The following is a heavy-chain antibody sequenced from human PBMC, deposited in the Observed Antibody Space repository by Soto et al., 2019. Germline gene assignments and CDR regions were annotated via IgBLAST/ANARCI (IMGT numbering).Heavy chain of an antibody. Sequence: PSETLSLTCTVSGGSVSSGSYYWSWIRQPPGKGLEWIAYMSYSGTTNYNPSLKSRVSISVDTSKNQFSLKLSSLTAADTAVYYCARAXNFDFWSDSESGYYFDYWGQGTLVTVSS. CDR1: GGSVSSGSYY. CDR3: ARAXNFDFWSDSESGYYFDY. V-gene: IGHV4-61*01. J-gene: IGHJ4*02. CDR2: MSYSGTT. D-gene: IGHD3-3*01.